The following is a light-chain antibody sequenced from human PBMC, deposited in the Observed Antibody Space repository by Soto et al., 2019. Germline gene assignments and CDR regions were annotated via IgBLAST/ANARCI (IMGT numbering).Light chain of an antibody. CDR2: DVS. Sequence: QSVLTQPASVSGSPGQSITISCTGTSSDVGGYNYVSWYQQHPDKAPKLMIYDVSNRPSGVSNRFSGSKSGNTASLTISGLQAEDEADYYCSSYRSSSTLQYVFGTGTQLTVL. CDR3: SSYRSSSTLQYV. J-gene: IGLJ1*01. V-gene: IGLV2-14*01. CDR1: SSDVGGYNY.